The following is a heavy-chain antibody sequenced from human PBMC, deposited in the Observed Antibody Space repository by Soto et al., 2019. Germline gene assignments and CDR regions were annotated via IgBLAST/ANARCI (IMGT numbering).Heavy chain of an antibody. J-gene: IGHJ5*02. CDR2: IKQDGSEK. Sequence: VQLVESGGGLVQPGGSLRLSCAASGFTFSSYWMSWVRQAPGKGLEWVGNIKQDGSEKYYVDSVKGRFTISRDNAKNSLYLQMNSLRAEDTAVYYCARRVVVAHNWFDPWGQGTLVTVSS. CDR3: ARRVVVAHNWFDP. CDR1: GFTFSSYW. D-gene: IGHD2-15*01. V-gene: IGHV3-7*01.